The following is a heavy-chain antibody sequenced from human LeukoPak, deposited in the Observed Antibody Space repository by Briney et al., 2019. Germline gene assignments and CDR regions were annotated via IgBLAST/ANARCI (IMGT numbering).Heavy chain of an antibody. CDR2: IYYSGST. V-gene: IGHV4-59*01. CDR3: ARQGPMTTVDY. J-gene: IGHJ4*02. CDR1: GGSISSYY. Sequence: PSETLSLNCTVSGGSISSYYWSWLRQPPGKGLEWIGYIYYSGSTNYNPSLKSRVTISVDTSKNQFSLKLSSVTAADTAVYYCARQGPMTTVDYWGQGTLVTVSS. D-gene: IGHD4-11*01.